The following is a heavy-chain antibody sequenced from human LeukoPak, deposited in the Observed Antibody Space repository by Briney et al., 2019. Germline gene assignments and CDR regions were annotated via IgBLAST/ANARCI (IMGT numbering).Heavy chain of an antibody. V-gene: IGHV1-3*01. J-gene: IGHJ5*02. Sequence: ASVKVSCKASGYTFTSYAMHWVRQAPGQRLEWXXXXXAGNGNTKYSQKFQGRVTITRDTSASTAYMELSSLRSEDTAVYYCAREVTGYSSGWHLNWFDPWGQGTLVTVSS. CDR1: GYTFTSYA. D-gene: IGHD6-19*01. CDR2: XXAGNGNT. CDR3: AREVTGYSSGWHLNWFDP.